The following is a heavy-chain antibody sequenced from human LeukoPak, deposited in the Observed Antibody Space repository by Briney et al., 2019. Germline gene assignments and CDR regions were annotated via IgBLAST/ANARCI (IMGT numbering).Heavy chain of an antibody. D-gene: IGHD3-22*01. V-gene: IGHV3-21*01. J-gene: IGHJ4*02. CDR3: ARGGLYYYDSSAPEGY. CDR2: ISSSSSYI. CDR1: GFTFSSYS. Sequence: GGSLRLSCAAPGFTFSSYSMNWVRQAPGKGLEWVSSISSSSSYIYYADSVKGRFTISRDNAKNSLYLQMNSLRAEDTAVCYCARGGLYYYDSSAPEGYWGQGTLVTVSS.